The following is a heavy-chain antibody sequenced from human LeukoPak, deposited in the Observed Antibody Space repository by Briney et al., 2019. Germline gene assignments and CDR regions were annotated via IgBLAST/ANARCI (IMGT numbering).Heavy chain of an antibody. J-gene: IGHJ4*02. D-gene: IGHD3-16*01. CDR2: ISYDGSNK. CDR3: ARDLVDFDY. CDR1: GFTFSSYG. Sequence: GGSLRLSCAASGFTFSSYGMHWVRQAPGKGLEWVAVISYDGSNKYYADSVKGRFTISRDNAKNSLYLQMNSLRAEDTAVYYCARDLVDFDYWGQGTLVTVSS. V-gene: IGHV3-30*03.